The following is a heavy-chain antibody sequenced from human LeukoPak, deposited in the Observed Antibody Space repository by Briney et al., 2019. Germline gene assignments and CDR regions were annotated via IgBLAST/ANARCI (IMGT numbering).Heavy chain of an antibody. V-gene: IGHV4-59*01. D-gene: IGHD6-13*01. CDR1: DDSISSYY. CDR2: MFYSGST. J-gene: IGHJ4*02. CDR3: ARDLGYSLSWYFDY. Sequence: SETLSLTCTVSDDSISSYYWSGIRQPPGKGLEWIGNMFYSGSTNYNPSLKSRVTISVDTSKKQFFLKLDSVTAADTAVYYCARDLGYSLSWYFDYWGQGTLVTVSS.